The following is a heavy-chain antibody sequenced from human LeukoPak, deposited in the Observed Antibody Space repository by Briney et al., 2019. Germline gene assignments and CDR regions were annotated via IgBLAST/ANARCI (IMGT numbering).Heavy chain of an antibody. D-gene: IGHD1-1*01. CDR3: ASTNWNYNYYYMDV. J-gene: IGHJ6*03. CDR2: ISAYNGNT. Sequence: GASVKVSCKASGYTFTSYGISWVRQAPGQGLEWMGWISAYNGNTNYAQKLQGRVTMTTDTSTSTAYMELRSLRSDDTAVYYCASTNWNYNYYYMDVWGKGTTVIISS. V-gene: IGHV1-18*01. CDR1: GYTFTSYG.